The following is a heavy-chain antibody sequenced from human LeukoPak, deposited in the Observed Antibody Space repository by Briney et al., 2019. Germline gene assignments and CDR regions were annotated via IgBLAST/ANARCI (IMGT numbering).Heavy chain of an antibody. D-gene: IGHD1-26*01. CDR2: IYYSGST. J-gene: IGHJ4*02. V-gene: IGHV4-39*01. CDR1: GGSITYSHYY. Sequence: PSETLSLTCSVSGGSITYSHYYWGWVRQPPGKGLEWIGGIYYSGSTYYNPSLKSRVTISVDTSRNEFSLRLSSVTAADTALYFCARQSGSDGGILDNWGQGILGTVSS. CDR3: ARQSGSDGGILDN.